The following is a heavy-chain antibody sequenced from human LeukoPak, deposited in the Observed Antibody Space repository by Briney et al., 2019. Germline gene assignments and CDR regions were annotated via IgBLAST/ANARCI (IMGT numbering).Heavy chain of an antibody. Sequence: SETLSLTCTVSGGXLNSSRYYWGWVRQPPGKGLEWIGIINYRGTTHYSPSLKSRVTISVDTSKNHFSLRLTSGTAADTAVYYCARQTLDCGGDCYPPVPFDYWGQGTLVTVSS. CDR2: INYRGTT. CDR1: GGXLNSSRYY. D-gene: IGHD2-21*02. CDR3: ARQTLDCGGDCYPPVPFDY. J-gene: IGHJ4*02. V-gene: IGHV4-39*01.